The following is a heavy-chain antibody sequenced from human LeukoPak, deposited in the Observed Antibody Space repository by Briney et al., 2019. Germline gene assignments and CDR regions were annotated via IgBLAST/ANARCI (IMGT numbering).Heavy chain of an antibody. D-gene: IGHD6-19*01. CDR3: ARAIAVAGPYYFDY. J-gene: IGHJ4*02. CDR1: GFTFSDYT. CDR2: IGSVTTYI. Sequence: GASLRLSCAASGFTFSDYTMNWVRQAAGEGLEWGSSIGSVTTYIYYADSVQGRFAISRDNAKNSLSLQMNSLRAEDTAVYYCARAIAVAGPYYFDYWGQGTLVTVSS. V-gene: IGHV3-21*01.